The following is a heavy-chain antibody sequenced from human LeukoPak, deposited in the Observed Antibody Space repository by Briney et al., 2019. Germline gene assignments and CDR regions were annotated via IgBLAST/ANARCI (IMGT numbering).Heavy chain of an antibody. V-gene: IGHV3-30*04. CDR3: ARDLKAAADYYFDY. D-gene: IGHD6-13*01. CDR1: GFTFSSNA. Sequence: GGSLRLSCAVSGFTFSSNAMHWVRQAPGKGLEWVAVISTDGRDKHHADSVKGRFTISRDNSKNTLFLQMSSLRVEDTAIYYCARDLKAAADYYFDYWGQGTLVTVSS. J-gene: IGHJ4*02. CDR2: ISTDGRDK.